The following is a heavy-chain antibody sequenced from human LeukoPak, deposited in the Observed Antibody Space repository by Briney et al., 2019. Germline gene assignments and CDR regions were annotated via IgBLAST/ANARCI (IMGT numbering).Heavy chain of an antibody. J-gene: IGHJ3*02. V-gene: IGHV4-38-2*02. CDR2: IHHSGST. CDR3: ASWLRSLDAFDI. Sequence: SETLSLTCTVSGYSISSGYFWGWIRQPPGKGLEWIGSIHHSGSTFYNPSLKSRVTISVDKSKNQFSLKLSSVTAADTAVYYCASWLRSLDAFDIWGQGTMVTVSS. D-gene: IGHD3-22*01. CDR1: GYSISSGYF.